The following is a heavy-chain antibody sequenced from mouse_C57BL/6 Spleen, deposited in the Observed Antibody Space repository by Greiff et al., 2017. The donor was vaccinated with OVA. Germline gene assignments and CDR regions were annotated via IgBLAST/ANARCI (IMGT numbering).Heavy chain of an antibody. CDR2: INPNNGGT. Sequence: DVQLQESGPELVKPGASVKMSCKASGYTFTDYNMHWVKQSHGKSLEWIGYINPNNGGTSYNQKFKGKATLTVNKSSSTAYMELRSLTSEDSAVYYCARGSGTDYFDYWGQGTTLTVSS. V-gene: IGHV1-22*01. J-gene: IGHJ2*01. CDR1: GYTFTDYN. D-gene: IGHD4-1*01. CDR3: ARGSGTDYFDY.